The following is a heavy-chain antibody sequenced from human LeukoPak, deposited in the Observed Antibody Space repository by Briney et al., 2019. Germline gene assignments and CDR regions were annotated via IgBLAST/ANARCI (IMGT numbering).Heavy chain of an antibody. CDR3: ARDGNSGISHAADY. D-gene: IGHD2/OR15-2a*01. J-gene: IGHJ4*02. Sequence: GGSLRLSCAASGFSFGNYWMIWVRQAPGKGLEWVANIKQDGNEKYYVDSVRGRVTISRDNAKNSLYLQMNSLRAEDTAVYYCARDGNSGISHAADYWGQGTLVTVSS. V-gene: IGHV3-7*01. CDR1: GFSFGNYW. CDR2: IKQDGNEK.